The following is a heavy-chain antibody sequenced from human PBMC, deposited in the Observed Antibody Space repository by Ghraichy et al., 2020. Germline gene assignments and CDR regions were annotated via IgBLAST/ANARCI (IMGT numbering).Heavy chain of an antibody. D-gene: IGHD3-22*01. Sequence: GGSLRLSCAASGFTFSSYSMNWVRQAPGKGLEWVSYISSSSSTIYYADSVKGRFTISRDNAKNSLYLQMNSLRDEDTAVYYCARDPAHYYDSSGYYYHWYFDLWGRGTLVTVSS. J-gene: IGHJ2*01. CDR1: GFTFSSYS. V-gene: IGHV3-48*02. CDR2: ISSSSSTI. CDR3: ARDPAHYYDSSGYYYHWYFDL.